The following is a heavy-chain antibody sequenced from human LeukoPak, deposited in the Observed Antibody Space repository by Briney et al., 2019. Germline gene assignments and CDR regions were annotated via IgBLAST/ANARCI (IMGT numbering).Heavy chain of an antibody. V-gene: IGHV4-4*07. J-gene: IGHJ6*03. D-gene: IGHD2-2*02. CDR3: VREARDCSSSICFTRTPPYYYYYMDV. Sequence: SETRSLTFTVSGGSITGNYYWSWLRQSAGKGLEWIGRANTRGNTNYNPSLKSRVTLSADASDNQISLKLGSVTAADTAVYYCVREARDCSSSICFTRTPPYYYYYMDVWGKGTTVTVSS. CDR2: ANTRGNT. CDR1: GGSITGNYY.